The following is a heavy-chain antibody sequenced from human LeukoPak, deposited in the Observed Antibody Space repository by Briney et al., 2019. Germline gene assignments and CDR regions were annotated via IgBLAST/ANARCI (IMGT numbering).Heavy chain of an antibody. V-gene: IGHV3-23*01. D-gene: IGHD6-13*01. Sequence: QPGGSLRLSCAATGFTFSSYAMSWVRQAPGKGLEWVSSISGSGGSTYYADSVKGRFTISRDNSKDTLYLQMNRLRAEDTAIYYCAKDGAAAGRSHSGHYYYDMDVWGQGTTVTVSS. J-gene: IGHJ6*02. CDR1: GFTFSSYA. CDR2: ISGSGGST. CDR3: AKDGAAAGRSHSGHYYYDMDV.